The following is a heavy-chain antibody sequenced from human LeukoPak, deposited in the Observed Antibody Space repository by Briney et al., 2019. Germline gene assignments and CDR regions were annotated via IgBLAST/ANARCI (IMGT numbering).Heavy chain of an antibody. J-gene: IGHJ4*02. D-gene: IGHD4-17*01. V-gene: IGHV4-59*01. CDR2: IYYSGST. CDR1: GGSISSYY. Sequence: SETLSLTCTVSGGSISSYYWSWIRQPPGKGLEWIGYIYYSGSTNYNPSLKSRVTISVDTSKNQFSLKLSSVTAADTAVYYCARGDYGDYVFDYWGQGTLVTVSS. CDR3: ARGDYGDYVFDY.